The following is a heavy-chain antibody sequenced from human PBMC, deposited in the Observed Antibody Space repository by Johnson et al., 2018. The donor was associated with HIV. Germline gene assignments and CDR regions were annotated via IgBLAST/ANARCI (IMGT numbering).Heavy chain of an antibody. D-gene: IGHD6-13*01. CDR3: ASKAAGTMHAFDI. Sequence: QMLLVESGGGVVQPGRSLRLSCAASGFTFSSYAMHWVRQAPGKGLEWVAVISYDGNNKYYADSVKGRFTISRDNAKNSLYLQMNSLRAEDTAVYYCASKAAGTMHAFDIWGQGTMVTVSS. V-gene: IGHV3-30-3*01. CDR2: ISYDGNNK. CDR1: GFTFSSYA. J-gene: IGHJ3*02.